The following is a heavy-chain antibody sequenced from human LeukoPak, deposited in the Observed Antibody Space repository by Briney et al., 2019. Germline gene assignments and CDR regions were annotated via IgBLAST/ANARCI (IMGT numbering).Heavy chain of an antibody. Sequence: GASVKVSCKSSGYTFTSYDINWVRQATGQGLEWMGWMNPNSGNTGYAQKFQGRVTMTRNTSISAAYMELSSLRSDDTALYYCARGRGSGWYDYYYYYMDVWGKGATVTVSS. J-gene: IGHJ6*03. CDR1: GYTFTSYD. CDR3: ARGRGSGWYDYYYYYMDV. V-gene: IGHV1-8*01. CDR2: MNPNSGNT. D-gene: IGHD6-19*01.